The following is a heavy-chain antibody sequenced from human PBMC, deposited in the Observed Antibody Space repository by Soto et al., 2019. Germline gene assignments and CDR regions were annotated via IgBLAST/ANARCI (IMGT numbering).Heavy chain of an antibody. CDR1: GFIFENFG. CDR2: ISGSGFKK. V-gene: IGHV3-23*01. D-gene: IGHD1-26*01. Sequence: LRLSCAASGFIFENFGVSWVRQAPGKGLEWISSISGSGFKKYYADSVKGRFTISRDNSKSTVYLELNNLSAEDTAVYHCAKNQGVELVPLATVDWFDPWGQGSVVTVSS. J-gene: IGHJ5*02. CDR3: AKNQGVELVPLATVDWFDP.